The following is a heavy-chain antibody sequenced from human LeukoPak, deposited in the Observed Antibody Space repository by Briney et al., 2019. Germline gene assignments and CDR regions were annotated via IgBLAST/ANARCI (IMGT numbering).Heavy chain of an antibody. CDR1: GFTFSSYA. D-gene: IGHD3-16*02. CDR3: AKEGYDTGRTYYDYVWGSYRPSYYFDY. CDR2: ISGSGGST. J-gene: IGHJ4*02. V-gene: IGHV3-23*01. Sequence: GGSLRLSCAASGFTFSSYAMSWVRQAPGKGLEWVSAISGSGGSTYYADSVKGRFTISRDNSKNTLYLQMNSLRAEDTAVYYCAKEGYDTGRTYYDYVWGSYRPSYYFDYWGQGTLVTVSS.